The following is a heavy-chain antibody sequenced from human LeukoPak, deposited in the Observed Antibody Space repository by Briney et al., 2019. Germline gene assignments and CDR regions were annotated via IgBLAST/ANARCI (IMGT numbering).Heavy chain of an antibody. CDR3: ARDHNWGFDY. D-gene: IGHD7-27*01. CDR2: ISSTGVI. CDR1: GFTFSDYR. V-gene: IGHV3-69-1*01. J-gene: IGHJ4*02. Sequence: GGSLRLSCAASGFTFSDYRMTWVRQTPGKGLEWVSYISSTGVIYYADSVRGRFSISRDNAMNSVYMQMNSLRAEDTALYYCARDHNWGFDYWGRGTLVTVSS.